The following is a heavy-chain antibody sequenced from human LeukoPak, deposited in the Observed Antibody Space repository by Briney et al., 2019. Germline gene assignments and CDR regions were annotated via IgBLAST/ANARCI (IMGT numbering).Heavy chain of an antibody. CDR3: ARVPRGYSYGLLDY. D-gene: IGHD5-18*01. J-gene: IGHJ4*02. CDR1: GGSISSGDYY. Sequence: PSQTLSLTCTVSGGSISSGDYYWSWIRQPPGKGLEWLGYIYYSGSTYYNPSLKSRVTISVDTSKNQFPLKLSSVTAADTAVYYCARVPRGYSYGLLDYWGQGTLVTVSS. CDR2: IYYSGST. V-gene: IGHV4-30-4*08.